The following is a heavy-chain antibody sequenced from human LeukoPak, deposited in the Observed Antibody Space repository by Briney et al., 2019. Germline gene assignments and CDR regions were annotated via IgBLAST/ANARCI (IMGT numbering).Heavy chain of an antibody. CDR2: INPSAGST. J-gene: IGHJ3*02. Sequence: ASVKVSCKASGYTFTSYYIHWVRQAPGQGLEWMGIINPSAGSTSYAQQFQGRVTMTRDTSTSTVYMELSSLRSEDTAVYYCAAMGADDAFDIWGQGTMVTVSS. V-gene: IGHV1-46*01. D-gene: IGHD1-26*01. CDR3: AAMGADDAFDI. CDR1: GYTFTSYY.